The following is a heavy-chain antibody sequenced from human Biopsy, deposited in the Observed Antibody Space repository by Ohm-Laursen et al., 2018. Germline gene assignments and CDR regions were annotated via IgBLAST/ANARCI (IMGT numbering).Heavy chain of an antibody. CDR3: AKDQPDLAVVVAAHWYFDL. CDR2: ISGTRNYI. J-gene: IGHJ2*01. V-gene: IGHV3-21*04. D-gene: IGHD2-15*01. CDR1: GFTFSKFS. Sequence: GSLRLSCSASGFTFSKFSMIWVRQAPGKGLEWVSSISGTRNYIYYRDSVKGRFTISRDNSKKTLYLQMNSLRAEDTAIYYCAKDQPDLAVVVAAHWYFDLWGRGTLVTVSS.